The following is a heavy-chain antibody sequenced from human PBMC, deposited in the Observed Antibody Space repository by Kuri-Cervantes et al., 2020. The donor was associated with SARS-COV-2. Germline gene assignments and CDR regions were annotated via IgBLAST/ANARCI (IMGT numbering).Heavy chain of an antibody. CDR2: ISSSSSYI. J-gene: IGHJ4*02. CDR1: GFTFSSYS. V-gene: IGHV3-21*01. CDR3: ARDGRNSGSVGNYYDSSGYPDY. D-gene: IGHD3-22*01. Sequence: GESLKISCAASGFTFSSYSMNRVRQAPGKGLEWVSSISSSSSYIYYADSVKGRFTISRDNAKNSLYLQMNSLRAEDTAVYYCARDGRNSGSVGNYYDSSGYPDYWGQGTLVTVSS.